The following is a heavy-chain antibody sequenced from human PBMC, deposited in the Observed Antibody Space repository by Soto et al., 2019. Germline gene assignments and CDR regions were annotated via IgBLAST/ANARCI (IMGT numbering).Heavy chain of an antibody. CDR3: ARHSSWTYGMDV. J-gene: IGHJ6*02. CDR1: GFTFSGSD. CDR2: IRSQPNNYAT. D-gene: IGHD3-3*01. V-gene: IGHV3-73*01. Sequence: GGSLRLSCTASGFTFSGSDIHWVRQASGKGLEWVGRIRSQPNNYATTYTASVRGRFTFARDDSQNTAYLQMNSLQIEDTAVYYCARHSSWTYGMDVWGQGATVTVSS.